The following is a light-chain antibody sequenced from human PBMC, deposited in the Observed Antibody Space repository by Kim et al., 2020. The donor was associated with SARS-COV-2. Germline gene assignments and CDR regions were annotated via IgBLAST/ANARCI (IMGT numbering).Light chain of an antibody. CDR2: GAS. Sequence: DIQMTQSPSSLSASVGDRVTITCRTSQNITNYLNWYQQKPGKAPKVLIYGASRLHSGVPSGLSGSGSVTDFSLTINSLQPEDFETYCCQQSYSTPRTFGGGTKVDIK. J-gene: IGKJ4*01. CDR3: QQSYSTPRT. CDR1: QNITNY. V-gene: IGKV1-39*01.